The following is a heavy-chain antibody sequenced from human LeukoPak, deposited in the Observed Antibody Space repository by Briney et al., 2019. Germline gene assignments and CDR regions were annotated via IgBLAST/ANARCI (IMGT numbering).Heavy chain of an antibody. Sequence: PGGSLRLSCAGSGVTVSYYWMHWVRQAPGKGPVWVSGINNDGSGTNYADSVKGRLTISRHNASKTLFLQMNSLRAEDTAVYYCARAAYNSGPDYWGQGTLVTVSS. CDR1: GVTVSYYW. D-gene: IGHD6-19*01. CDR2: INNDGSGT. J-gene: IGHJ4*02. CDR3: ARAAYNSGPDY. V-gene: IGHV3-74*01.